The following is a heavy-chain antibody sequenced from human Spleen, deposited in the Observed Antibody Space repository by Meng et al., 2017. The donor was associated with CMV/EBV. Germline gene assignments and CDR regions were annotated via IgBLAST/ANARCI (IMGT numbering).Heavy chain of an antibody. CDR2: IKQDGSEK. Sequence: GGSLRLSCAASGFTFSSYWMSWVRQAPGKGLEWVANIKQDGSEKYYVDSVKGRFTISRDNGKNSMYLQMNSLRAEDTAVYYCARDYYGGTSDPMYYYAMDVWGQGTTVTVSS. J-gene: IGHJ6*02. D-gene: IGHD4-23*01. CDR3: ARDYYGGTSDPMYYYAMDV. V-gene: IGHV3-7*01. CDR1: GFTFSSYW.